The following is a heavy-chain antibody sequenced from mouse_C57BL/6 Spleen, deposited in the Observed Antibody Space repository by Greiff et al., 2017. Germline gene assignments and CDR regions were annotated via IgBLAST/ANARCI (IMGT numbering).Heavy chain of an antibody. J-gene: IGHJ2*01. D-gene: IGHD1-1*02. CDR3: ARPGSLDY. CDR2: VLPVSGST. CDR1: CYTFTGYW. Sequence: QVQLQQSGAELMKPGASVKLSCKATCYTFTGYWIAWVKPRPGHGLVWIREVLPVSGSTNYNEKFKGKATFTADTSSHTAYMQLSSLTTEDSAIYYCARPGSLDYWGQGTTLTVSS. V-gene: IGHV1-9*01.